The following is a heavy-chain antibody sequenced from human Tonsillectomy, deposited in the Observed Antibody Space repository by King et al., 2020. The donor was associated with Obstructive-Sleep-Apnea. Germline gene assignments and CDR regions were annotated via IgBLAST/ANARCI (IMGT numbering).Heavy chain of an antibody. Sequence: VQLVESGGGVVQPGRSLRLSCAASGFTFSSYGMHWVRQAPGKGLEWVAFIRYNGSNKSYADSVKGRFTISRDNSKNTLYLQMNSLRAEDTAVFYCAKRAPYCSTTSCYGPLYGMDVWGQGTTVIVSS. CDR3: AKRAPYCSTTSCYGPLYGMDV. CDR2: IRYNGSNK. J-gene: IGHJ6*02. V-gene: IGHV3-30*02. CDR1: GFTFSSYG. D-gene: IGHD2-2*01.